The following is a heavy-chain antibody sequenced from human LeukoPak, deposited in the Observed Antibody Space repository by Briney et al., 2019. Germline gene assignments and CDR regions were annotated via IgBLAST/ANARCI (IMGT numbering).Heavy chain of an antibody. Sequence: ASVKVSCKASGYRFTSRGISWVRQAPGQGLEWMGWISAYNGNTNYAQKFQGRVTMNTDTSTSTAYMELRSLRSDDTAVYYCARETINFSGGRWYLGWFDPWGQGTLVTVSS. CDR1: GYRFTSRG. J-gene: IGHJ5*02. D-gene: IGHD2-15*01. CDR3: ARETINFSGGRWYLGWFDP. V-gene: IGHV1-18*01. CDR2: ISAYNGNT.